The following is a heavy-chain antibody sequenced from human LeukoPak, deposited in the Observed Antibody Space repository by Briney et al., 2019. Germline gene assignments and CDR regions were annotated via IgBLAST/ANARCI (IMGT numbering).Heavy chain of an antibody. V-gene: IGHV4-34*01. CDR1: GGSFSDYY. Sequence: SETLSLTCAVYGGSFSDYYWTWIRQPPGKGLEWIGEINHSGSTNYNPSLKSRVTISVDTSKKQFFLRLSSVTAADTAVYYCASGFWSGYYIYWGQGTLVTVSS. J-gene: IGHJ4*02. CDR3: ASGFWSGYYIY. D-gene: IGHD3-3*01. CDR2: INHSGST.